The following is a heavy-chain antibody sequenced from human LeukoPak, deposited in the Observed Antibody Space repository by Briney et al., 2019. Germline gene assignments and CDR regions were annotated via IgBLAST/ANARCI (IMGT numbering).Heavy chain of an antibody. V-gene: IGHV1-18*01. J-gene: IGHJ4*02. CDR3: GRDLLEPGYSSSWGPDY. Sequence: ASVKVSCKASGYTFTSYGISWVRQAPGQGLEWMGWISAYNGNTNYAQKLQGRVTMTTDTSTSTAYMELRSLRSDDTAVYYCGRDLLEPGYSSSWGPDYGGQGTLVTVSS. CDR2: ISAYNGNT. CDR1: GYTFTSYG. D-gene: IGHD6-13*01.